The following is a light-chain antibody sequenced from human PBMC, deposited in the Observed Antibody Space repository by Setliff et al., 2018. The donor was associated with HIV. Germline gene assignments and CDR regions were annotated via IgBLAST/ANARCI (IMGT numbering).Light chain of an antibody. CDR2: DVS. V-gene: IGLV2-14*01. CDR3: SSYTSSSTYV. CDR1: SSDVGGYNY. J-gene: IGLJ1*01. Sequence: SVLAQPASVSGSPGQSITIYCTGTSSDVGGYNYVSWYQQHPGKAPKLMIYDVSKRPSGVSNRFSGSKSGNTASLTISGLQAEDEADYYCSSYTSSSTYVFGTGTKVTVL.